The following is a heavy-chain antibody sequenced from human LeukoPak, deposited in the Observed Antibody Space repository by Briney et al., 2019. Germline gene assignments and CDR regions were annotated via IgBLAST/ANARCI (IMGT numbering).Heavy chain of an antibody. CDR1: GFTISSYS. J-gene: IGHJ3*02. D-gene: IGHD1-1*01. V-gene: IGHV3-21*01. CDR3: ARGPQPGRSFDI. Sequence: PGGSLRLSCAASGFTISSYSMNWVRQAPGKGLEWVSSISSSSSYIYYADSVKGRFTISRDNAKNSLYLQMNSLRAEDTAVYYCARGPQPGRSFDIWGQGTMVTVSS. CDR2: ISSSSSYI.